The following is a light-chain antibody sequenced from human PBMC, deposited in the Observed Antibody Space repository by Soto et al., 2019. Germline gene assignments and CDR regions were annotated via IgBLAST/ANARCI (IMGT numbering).Light chain of an antibody. CDR2: DTS. CDR3: HQYNKWPPIT. Sequence: EIVMTQSPATLSVSPGERATLSCRASQSVSIKLAWYQQKPGQAPRLLIYDTSTRATGIPARFSGSGSGTEFTLTISSLQSEECAIYYCHQYNKWPPITFGQGTRLEIK. J-gene: IGKJ5*01. V-gene: IGKV3-15*01. CDR1: QSVSIK.